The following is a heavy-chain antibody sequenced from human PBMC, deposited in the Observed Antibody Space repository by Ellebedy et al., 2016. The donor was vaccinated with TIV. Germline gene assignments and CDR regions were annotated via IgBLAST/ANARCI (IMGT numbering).Heavy chain of an antibody. Sequence: GESLKISCAASGFTFGSYAMNWVRQAPGKGLEWVSGISGGGDNTYYGDSVKGRFTISRDNANNSLFLQMTSLRAEDTAVYYCAKTGFYYYYGMDVWGQGTTVTVSS. CDR1: GFTFGSYA. CDR2: ISGGGDNT. CDR3: AKTGFYYYYGMDV. J-gene: IGHJ6*02. V-gene: IGHV3-23*01.